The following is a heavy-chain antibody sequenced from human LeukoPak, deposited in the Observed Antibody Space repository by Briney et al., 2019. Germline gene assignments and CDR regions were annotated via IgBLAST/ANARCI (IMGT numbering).Heavy chain of an antibody. Sequence: VSSEKVSCKASRYTFTSYGISWVRLAPGQGLDWMGWISAYNGNTNYAQKLQGRVTMTTDTSTGTAYMELRSLRSDDTAVYYCARERRDPYRMDVWGQGTTVTVSS. V-gene: IGHV1-18*01. CDR1: RYTFTSYG. CDR3: ARERRDPYRMDV. J-gene: IGHJ6*02. CDR2: ISAYNGNT. D-gene: IGHD5-24*01.